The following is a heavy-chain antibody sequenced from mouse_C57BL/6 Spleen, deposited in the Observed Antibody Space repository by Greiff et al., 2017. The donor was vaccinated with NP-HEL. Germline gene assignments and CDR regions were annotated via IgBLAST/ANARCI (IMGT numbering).Heavy chain of an antibody. CDR1: GYTFTSYW. CDR2: IDPSDSYT. J-gene: IGHJ2*01. V-gene: IGHV1-69*01. CDR3: AITGTEGYFDY. Sequence: QVQLKQPGAELVMPGASVKLSCKASGYTFTSYWMHWVKQRPGQGLEWIGEIDPSDSYTNYNQKFKGKSTLTVDKSSSTAYMQLSSLTSEDSAVYYCAITGTEGYFDYWGQGTTLTVSS. D-gene: IGHD4-1*01.